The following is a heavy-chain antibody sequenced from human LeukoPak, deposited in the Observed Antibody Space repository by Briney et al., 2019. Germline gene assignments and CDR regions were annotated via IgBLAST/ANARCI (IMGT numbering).Heavy chain of an antibody. CDR3: TRRTYSTYMDV. CDR1: GGSMITDTFY. CDR2: MYSNGGGR. Sequence: SETLSLTCTVSGGSMITDTFYWVWIRQPPGKGLEWIANMYSNGGGRQYNRSLTNWVSISVDTSKNQFFLNLNSVTAADTAIYYCTRRTYSTYMDVWGQGTTVTVSS. J-gene: IGHJ6*03. V-gene: IGHV4-39*01. D-gene: IGHD1-7*01.